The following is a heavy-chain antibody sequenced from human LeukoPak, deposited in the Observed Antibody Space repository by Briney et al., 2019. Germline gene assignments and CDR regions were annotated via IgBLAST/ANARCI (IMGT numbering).Heavy chain of an antibody. D-gene: IGHD4/OR15-4a*01. J-gene: IGHJ4*02. CDR1: GYTFTGYY. CDR2: INPKSGGT. V-gene: IGHV1-2*02. CDR3: VPSANYYYFDY. Sequence: ASVKVSCKASGYTFTGYYMHWVRQGPGLGFEWMGWINPKSGGTSYPQKFQGRLTMTRDTSISTAYMELSGLGSDDTAVYYCVPSANYYYFDYWGQGTLVTVSS.